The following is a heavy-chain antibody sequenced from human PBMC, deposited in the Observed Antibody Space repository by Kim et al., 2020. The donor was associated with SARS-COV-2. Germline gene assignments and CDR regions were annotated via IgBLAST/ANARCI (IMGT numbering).Heavy chain of an antibody. D-gene: IGHD1-26*01. V-gene: IGHV3-53*01. CDR2: IYSGGST. Sequence: GGSLRLSCAASGFTVSSNYMSWVRQAPGKGLEWVSVIYSGGSTYYADSVKGRFTISRDNSKNTLYLQMNSLRAEDTAVYYCAREWELVAFDIWGQGTMVTVSS. CDR1: GFTVSSNY. J-gene: IGHJ3*02. CDR3: AREWELVAFDI.